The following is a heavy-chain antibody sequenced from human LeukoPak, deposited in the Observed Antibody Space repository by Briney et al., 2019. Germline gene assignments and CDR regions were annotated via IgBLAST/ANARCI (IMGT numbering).Heavy chain of an antibody. V-gene: IGHV4-61*01. D-gene: IGHD3-3*01. CDR1: GGSVSSGSYY. J-gene: IGHJ6*02. CDR3: ARDLGIDFWSDSYYYGMDV. CDR2: ISYSGIT. Sequence: SETLSLTCTVSGGSVSSGSYYWSWLRQPPGKGLEWIGYISYSGITNYNPTLKSRVTMSVDTSKNQFSLKLSAVTAADTAVYYCARDLGIDFWSDSYYYGMDVWGQGTTVTVSS.